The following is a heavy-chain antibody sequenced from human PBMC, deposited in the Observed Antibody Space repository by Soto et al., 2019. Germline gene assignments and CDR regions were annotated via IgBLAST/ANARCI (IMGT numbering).Heavy chain of an antibody. J-gene: IGHJ4*02. V-gene: IGHV5-51*01. D-gene: IGHD6-13*01. CDR1: GYTLSNFW. CDR3: ARSTRSSPYCDC. Sequence: GESLKISCQCSGYTLSNFWIAWVRQLPGKGLEWMGIIYPGDYETRYSPSFHGKVTISADRSIGTAYLQWSSLEASDSAFYFCARSTRSSPYCDCWGQGARVTVSS. CDR2: IYPGDYET.